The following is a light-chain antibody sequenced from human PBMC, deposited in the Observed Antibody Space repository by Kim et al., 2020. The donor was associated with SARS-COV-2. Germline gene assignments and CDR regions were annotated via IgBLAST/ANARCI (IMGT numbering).Light chain of an antibody. CDR1: SSEVGGYNN. CDR2: DVT. J-gene: IGLJ3*02. V-gene: IGLV2-11*01. Sequence: GKSVAISYVGTSSEVGGYNNVSWYHHHPGEAPSLVIYDVTQRPSGVPDRFSGSKSGNTASLAISGLQTEDEADYYCCSYAGSYTWVFGGGTQLTVL. CDR3: CSYAGSYTWV.